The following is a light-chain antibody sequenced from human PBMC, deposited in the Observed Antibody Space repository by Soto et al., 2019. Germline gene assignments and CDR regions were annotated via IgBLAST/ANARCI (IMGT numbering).Light chain of an antibody. CDR2: GAS. Sequence: IVMTQSPATLSVSPGERATLSCRASQNIYSNVAWYQQRPGQAPRLLIFGASKRATGIPDRFSGSGSGRDFTLTISGLEPEDFAVYYCQQYGSSPLISFGQGTRLEIK. CDR1: QNIYSN. CDR3: QQYGSSPLIS. V-gene: IGKV3-20*01. J-gene: IGKJ5*01.